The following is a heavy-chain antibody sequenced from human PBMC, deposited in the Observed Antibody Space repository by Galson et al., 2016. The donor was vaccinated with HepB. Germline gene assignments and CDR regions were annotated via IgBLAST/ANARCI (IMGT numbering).Heavy chain of an antibody. Sequence: SLRLSCAASGFTFGGYAMSWFRQAPGKGLEWVGFIRSKAYGGTTEYAASVKGRFTISRDDSKSIAHLQMNSLKTEDTAVYYCTRWTTVADFDYWGQGTLVTVSS. V-gene: IGHV3-49*03. CDR1: GFTFGGYA. J-gene: IGHJ4*02. CDR2: IRSKAYGGTT. CDR3: TRWTTVADFDY. D-gene: IGHD4-23*01.